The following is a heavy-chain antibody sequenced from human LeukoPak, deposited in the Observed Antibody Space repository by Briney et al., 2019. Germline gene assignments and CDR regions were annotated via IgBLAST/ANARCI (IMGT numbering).Heavy chain of an antibody. V-gene: IGHV3-33*01. CDR3: ARGPIASMMVRSKAGYFDL. CDR2: IWYDGSNK. J-gene: IGHJ2*01. D-gene: IGHD3-10*01. CDR1: GFTFSSYG. Sequence: GGSLRLSCAASGFTFSSYGMHWVRQAPGKGLEWVAVIWYDGSNKYYADSVKGRFTISRDNSKNTLYLQMNSLRAEDTAVYYCARGPIASMMVRSKAGYFDLWGRGTLVTVSS.